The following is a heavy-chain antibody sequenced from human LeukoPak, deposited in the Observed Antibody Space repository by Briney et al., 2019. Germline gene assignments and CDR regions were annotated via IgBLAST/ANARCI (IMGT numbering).Heavy chain of an antibody. CDR3: AKDGQYGDYWYYYMDV. D-gene: IGHD4-17*01. CDR1: GFTFSSSA. V-gene: IGHV3-23*01. J-gene: IGHJ6*03. Sequence: PGGSLRLSCAVSGFTFSSSAMSWVRQAPGKGLEWVSAISRSGGGTYYADSVKGRFTISRDNSKNMLYLQMNSLRAEDTAVYYCAKDGQYGDYWYYYMDVWGKGTTVTVSS. CDR2: ISRSGGGT.